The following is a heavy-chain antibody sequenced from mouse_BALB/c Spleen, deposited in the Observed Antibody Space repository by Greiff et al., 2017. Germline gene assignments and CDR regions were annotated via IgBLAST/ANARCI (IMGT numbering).Heavy chain of an antibody. J-gene: IGHJ4*01. V-gene: IGHV1-85*01. CDR1: GYTFTSYD. D-gene: IGHD2-2*01. Sequence: QVQLQQSGAELVKPGASVKLSCKASGYTFTSYDINWVRQRPEQGLEWIGWIFPGDGSTKYNEKFKGKATLTSDKSSSTAYMELSSLTSEDSAVYYCARSEVTTGAMDYWGQGTSVTVSS. CDR3: ARSEVTTGAMDY. CDR2: IFPGDGST.